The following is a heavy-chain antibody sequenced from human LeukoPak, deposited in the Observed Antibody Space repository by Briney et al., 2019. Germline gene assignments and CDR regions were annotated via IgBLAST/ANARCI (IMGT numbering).Heavy chain of an antibody. J-gene: IGHJ6*03. V-gene: IGHV4-59*01. CDR2: FSYTGST. D-gene: IGHD3-9*01. CDR3: ARGRYFENYYYYYMDV. Sequence: PSETLSLTCAVYGGSFSGYYWSWIRQPPGKGLEWIGYFSYTGSTNYNPSLKSPVIISVDTSKNQFSLKLSSVTAADTAVYYCARGRYFENYYYYYMDVWGKGTTVTISS. CDR1: GGSFSGYY.